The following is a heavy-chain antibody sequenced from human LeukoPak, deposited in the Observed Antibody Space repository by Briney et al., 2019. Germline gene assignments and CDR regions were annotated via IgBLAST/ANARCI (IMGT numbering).Heavy chain of an antibody. D-gene: IGHD3-3*01. V-gene: IGHV3-23*01. Sequence: GGSLRLSCVASGFTFSNHWMSWVCRAPGKGLEWVSAISGSGGSTYYADSVKGRFTISRDNSKNTLYLQMNSLRAEDTAVYYCAKGSDFWSGYCLDYWGQGTLVTVSS. CDR2: ISGSGGST. CDR3: AKGSDFWSGYCLDY. J-gene: IGHJ4*02. CDR1: GFTFSNHW.